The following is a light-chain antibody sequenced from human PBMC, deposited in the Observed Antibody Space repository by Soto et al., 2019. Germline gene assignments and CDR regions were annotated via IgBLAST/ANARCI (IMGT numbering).Light chain of an antibody. CDR2: GTS. CDR1: QSVSRGH. CDR3: QQYDRAPPIT. V-gene: IGKV3-20*01. Sequence: EIVLTQSPGTLSLSPGEGATLSCRASQSVSRGHLAWYQQKPGQAPRILIYGTSSRATGIPDRFSASGSGTDFTLTISRLEPEDFALYYCQQYDRAPPITFGQGTRLEI. J-gene: IGKJ5*01.